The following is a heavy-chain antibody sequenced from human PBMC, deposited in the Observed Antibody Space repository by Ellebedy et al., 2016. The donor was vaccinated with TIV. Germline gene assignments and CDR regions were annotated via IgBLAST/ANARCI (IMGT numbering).Heavy chain of an antibody. D-gene: IGHD3-16*01. CDR2: IYYGGPT. Sequence: SETLSLTCTVSGGSISSSTYYWGWIRQPTGKGLEWIGSIYYGGPTYSNPSLRSRLSLYLDTSKKQVSLKMNSLTAADTAVYFCAAQSRDYVCDGDHWGQGTLVTVSS. CDR1: GGSISSSTYY. J-gene: IGHJ4*02. CDR3: AAQSRDYVCDGDH. V-gene: IGHV4-39*07.